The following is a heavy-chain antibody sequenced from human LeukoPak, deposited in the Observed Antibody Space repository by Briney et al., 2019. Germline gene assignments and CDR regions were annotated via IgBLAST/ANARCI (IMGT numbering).Heavy chain of an antibody. D-gene: IGHD1-20*01. J-gene: IGHJ6*03. CDR2: IYTSGST. CDR1: GGSISSGSYY. V-gene: IGHV4-61*02. Sequence: SETLSLTCTVSGGSISSGSYYWSWIRQPAGKGLEWIGRIYTSGSTNYNPSLKSRVTISVDTSKNQFSLKLSSVTAADTAVYYCARDQGVTGYYYYMDVWGKGITVTVSS. CDR3: ARDQGVTGYYYYMDV.